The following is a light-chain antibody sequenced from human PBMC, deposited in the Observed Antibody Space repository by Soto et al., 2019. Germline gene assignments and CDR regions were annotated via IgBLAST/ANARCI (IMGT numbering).Light chain of an antibody. V-gene: IGLV1-44*01. Sequence: QSVLTQPPSASGTPGQRVTISCSGSSSNIGSNTVNWYQQLPGTAPKLLIYSNNQRPSGVPDRFSGSKSGTSASLAISGLQSEDEADYYCAAWDDSLNSCVFGTGTKVTV. J-gene: IGLJ1*01. CDR2: SNN. CDR3: AAWDDSLNSCV. CDR1: SSNIGSNT.